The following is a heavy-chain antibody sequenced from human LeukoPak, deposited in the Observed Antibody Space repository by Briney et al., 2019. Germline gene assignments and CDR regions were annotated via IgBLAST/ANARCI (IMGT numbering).Heavy chain of an antibody. CDR2: IRGSGGDT. CDR1: GFTFKSXX. CDR3: AKVSYGPRGSVPGAFDI. V-gene: IGHV3-23*01. D-gene: IGHD1-26*01. J-gene: IGHJ3*02. Sequence: SGFTFKSXXXXWVRXXPGXXXXXXXAIRGSGGDTFYADSVKGRFTISRDNSRNTLFLQLKNLRVEDTAVYYCAKVSYGPRGSVPGAFDIWGQGTMVTVSS.